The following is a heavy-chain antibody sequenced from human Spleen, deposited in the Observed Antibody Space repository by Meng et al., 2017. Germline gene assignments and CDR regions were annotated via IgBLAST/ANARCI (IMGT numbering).Heavy chain of an antibody. CDR1: GFTFSNCG. Sequence: GESLKISCATSGFTFSNCGMNWVRQAPGKGLEWLSTISSNGANTHYADSVKGRFTISRDNAKNSLYLQMNSLRAEDTAVYYCARDDTLDAFDIWGQGTMVTVSS. J-gene: IGHJ3*02. V-gene: IGHV3-21*01. CDR2: ISSNGANT. CDR3: ARDDTLDAFDI. D-gene: IGHD2-2*02.